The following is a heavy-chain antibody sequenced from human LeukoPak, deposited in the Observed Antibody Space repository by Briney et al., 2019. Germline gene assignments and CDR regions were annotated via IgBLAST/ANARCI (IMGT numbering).Heavy chain of an antibody. CDR3: ARLTVAATPDY. Sequence: ASVKVSCKGSGYTFTSYYMHWVRQAPGQGLEWMGIINPSGGSTSYAQKFQGRVTMTRDTSTSTVYMELSSLRSEDTAVYYCARLTVAATPDYWGQGTLVTVSS. V-gene: IGHV1-46*01. CDR1: GYTFTSYY. D-gene: IGHD2-15*01. J-gene: IGHJ4*02. CDR2: INPSGGST.